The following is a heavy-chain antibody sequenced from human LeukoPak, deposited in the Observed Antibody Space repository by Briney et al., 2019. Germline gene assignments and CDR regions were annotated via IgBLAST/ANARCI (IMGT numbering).Heavy chain of an antibody. CDR1: GFTFSSYG. Sequence: GGSLRLSCAASGFTFSSYGMHWVRQAPGKGLEWVAVISYDGSNKYYADSVKGRFTISRDNSKNTLYLQMNSLRAEDTAAYYCAKADYDSSGYCDYWGQGTLVTVSS. CDR3: AKADYDSSGYCDY. V-gene: IGHV3-30*18. CDR2: ISYDGSNK. D-gene: IGHD3-22*01. J-gene: IGHJ4*02.